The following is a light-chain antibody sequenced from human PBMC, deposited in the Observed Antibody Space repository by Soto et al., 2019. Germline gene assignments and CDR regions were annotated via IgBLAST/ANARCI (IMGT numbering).Light chain of an antibody. CDR3: QAYVDSWTAAV. J-gene: IGLJ3*02. CDR2: GNR. CDR1: TSNLGAGYD. Sequence: QAVVTQPPSVSGAPGQRVTLSCTGNTSNLGAGYDVHWYQQLPGAAPKLVIFGNRNRPSGVPERFSGSKSGTSASLAITGLQAEDEADYYCQAYVDSWTAAVFGGGTKLTVL. V-gene: IGLV1-40*01.